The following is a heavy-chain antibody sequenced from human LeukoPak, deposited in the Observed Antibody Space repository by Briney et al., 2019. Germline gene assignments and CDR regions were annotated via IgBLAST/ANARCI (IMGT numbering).Heavy chain of an antibody. CDR1: GGSISSYY. D-gene: IGHD1-26*01. J-gene: IGHJ6*02. V-gene: IGHV4-59*01. CDR2: IYYSGST. Sequence: SETLSLTCTVSGGSISSYYRSWIRQPPGKGLEWIGYIYYSGSTNYNPSLKSRVTISVDTSKNQFSLKLSSVTAADTAVYYCGRVGGSRRGMDVWGQGTTVTVSS. CDR3: GRVGGSRRGMDV.